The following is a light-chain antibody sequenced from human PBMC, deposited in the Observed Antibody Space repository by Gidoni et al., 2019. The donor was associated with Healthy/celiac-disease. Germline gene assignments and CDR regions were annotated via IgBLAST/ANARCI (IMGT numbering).Light chain of an antibody. V-gene: IGKV1-39*01. CDR3: QQSYSTPPS. J-gene: IGKJ2*03. Sequence: DIQMTPSPSSLSASVGDRVTITCRASQSISSYLNWYQQKPGKAPKLLIYAASSLQSGVPSRFSGSGSGTDFTLTISSLQPEDFATYYCQQSYSTPPSFXXXTKLEIK. CDR1: QSISSY. CDR2: AAS.